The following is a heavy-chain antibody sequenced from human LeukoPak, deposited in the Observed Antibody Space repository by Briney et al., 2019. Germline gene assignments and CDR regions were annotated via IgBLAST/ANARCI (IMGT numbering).Heavy chain of an antibody. V-gene: IGHV3-11*01. CDR1: GFTFSDYY. CDR2: ISSSGSTI. Sequence: PGGSLRLSCAASGFTFSDYYMSWIRQAPGKGLEWVSYISSSGSTIYYADSVKGRFTISRDNAKNSLYLQMNSLRAEDTAVYYCARGDSSGWYSNMDVWGKGTTVTVSS. D-gene: IGHD6-19*01. CDR3: ARGDSSGWYSNMDV. J-gene: IGHJ6*03.